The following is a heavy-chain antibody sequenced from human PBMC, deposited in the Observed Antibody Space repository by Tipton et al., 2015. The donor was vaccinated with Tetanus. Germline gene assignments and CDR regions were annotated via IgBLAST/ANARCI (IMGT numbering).Heavy chain of an antibody. CDR3: ARDGGNYFYYGMNV. CDR1: GGSITSDNHY. Sequence: SGGSITSDNHYWSWIRQPPGKGLEWIGYIYSPGTTSYAPSLRGRATISFDSVKNHFSLSLSSVTAADTAMYYCARDGGNYFYYGMNVWGQGAAVTVSS. V-gene: IGHV4-31*02. CDR2: IYSPGTT. J-gene: IGHJ6*02.